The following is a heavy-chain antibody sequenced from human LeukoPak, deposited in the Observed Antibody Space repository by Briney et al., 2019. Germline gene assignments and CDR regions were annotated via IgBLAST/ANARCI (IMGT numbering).Heavy chain of an antibody. J-gene: IGHJ4*02. V-gene: IGHV5-51*01. CDR3: ARRRDGYKQFDY. D-gene: IGHD5-24*01. CDR1: GYSFISYW. Sequence: MPGESLKISCKGSGYSFISYWIGWVRQMPGKGLEWMGFIYPGDSDTRYCPSFQGQVTISADKSISTAYLQWSSLKASDTAMYYCARRRDGYKQFDYWGQGTLVTVSS. CDR2: IYPGDSDT.